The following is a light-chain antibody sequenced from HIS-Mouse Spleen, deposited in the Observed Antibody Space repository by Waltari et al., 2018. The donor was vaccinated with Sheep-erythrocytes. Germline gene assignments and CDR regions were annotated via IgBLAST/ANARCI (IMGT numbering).Light chain of an antibody. CDR2: DVS. J-gene: IGLJ3*02. Sequence: QSALTQPRSVSGSPGQSVIISCTGTSSDVGGYTYVSWYQQHPGKAPKLMIYDVSKRPSGVPDRFSGSKSGNTASLTISGLQAEDEADYYCCSYAGSSTWVFGGGTKLTVL. CDR1: SSDVGGYTY. CDR3: CSYAGSSTWV. V-gene: IGLV2-11*01.